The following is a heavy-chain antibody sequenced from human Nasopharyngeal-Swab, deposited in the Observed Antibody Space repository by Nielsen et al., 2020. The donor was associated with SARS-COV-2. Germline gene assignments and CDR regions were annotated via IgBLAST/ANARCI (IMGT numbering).Heavy chain of an antibody. V-gene: IGHV3-23*01. CDR2: ITGNGDTT. Sequence: GESLKISCAASGFTFSSYSMSWLRQAPGKGLEWVSTITGNGDTTYYADSVKGRFTISRDNSENTVYLQMNSLRAEDTAVYYCAKVVSGWYGAFDIWGQGTMVTVSS. CDR3: AKVVSGWYGAFDI. D-gene: IGHD6-19*01. J-gene: IGHJ3*02. CDR1: GFTFSSYS.